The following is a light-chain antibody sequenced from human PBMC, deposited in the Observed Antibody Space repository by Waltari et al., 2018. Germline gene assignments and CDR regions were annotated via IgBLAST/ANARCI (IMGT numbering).Light chain of an antibody. V-gene: IGLV1-47*01. J-gene: IGLJ2*01. CDR2: RNN. CDR1: SSNIGSNY. CDR3: AAWDDSLSGRV. Sequence: QSVLTQPPSASGIPGQRVTISCSGSSSNIGSNYVYWYQQLPGTAPKLLIYRNNQRPAGVPYRFSGSKSGTSASLAISGLRSEDEADYYCAAWDDSLSGRVFGGGTKLTVL.